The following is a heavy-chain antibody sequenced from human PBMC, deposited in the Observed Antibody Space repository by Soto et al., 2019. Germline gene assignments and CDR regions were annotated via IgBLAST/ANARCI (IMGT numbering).Heavy chain of an antibody. Sequence: QVQLVQSGAEVKKPGASVKVSCKASGYTFTSYDINWVRQATGQGLEWMGWMNPNSGNTGYAQKFQGRVTMTRDNSISTAYMERRSLTSEDTAVYYCARSRRAGLNWFDPWGQGTLVTVSS. D-gene: IGHD3-10*01. CDR2: MNPNSGNT. CDR1: GYTFTSYD. V-gene: IGHV1-8*01. CDR3: ARSRRAGLNWFDP. J-gene: IGHJ5*02.